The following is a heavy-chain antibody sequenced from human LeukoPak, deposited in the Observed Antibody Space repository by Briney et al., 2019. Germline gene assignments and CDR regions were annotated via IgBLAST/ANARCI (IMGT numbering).Heavy chain of an antibody. J-gene: IGHJ4*02. CDR2: ISGSGDNT. CDR3: ASYPATGAYFDY. D-gene: IGHD6-25*01. Sequence: GGSLRLSCAASGFTFSSYAMSWVRQAPGKGLEWVSAISGSGDNTYYADSVKGRFTISRDNSKNTLYLQMNSLRAEDTAVYYCASYPATGAYFDYWGQGTLVTVSS. V-gene: IGHV3-23*01. CDR1: GFTFSSYA.